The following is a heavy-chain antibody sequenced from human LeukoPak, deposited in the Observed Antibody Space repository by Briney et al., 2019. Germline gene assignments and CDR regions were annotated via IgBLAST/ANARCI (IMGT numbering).Heavy chain of an antibody. CDR3: AKGHREGATHFDY. V-gene: IGHV3-11*01. Sequence: GGSLRLSCAASGFTFSDYYMSWIRQAPGKGLEWVSYISSSGSTIYYADSVKGRFTTSRDNAKNSLYLQMNSLRAEDTALYYCAKGHREGATHFDYWGQGTLVTVSS. CDR2: ISSSGSTI. CDR1: GFTFSDYY. J-gene: IGHJ4*02. D-gene: IGHD1-26*01.